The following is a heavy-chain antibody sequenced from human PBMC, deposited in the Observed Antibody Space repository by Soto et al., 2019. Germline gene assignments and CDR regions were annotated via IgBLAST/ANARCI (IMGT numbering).Heavy chain of an antibody. CDR3: ARARKYYDFCSGYYGPDAFDI. CDR1: GYTFTSYD. Sequence: ASVKVSCKASGYTFTSYDINWVRQAAGQWLEWMGWMNPNSGNTGYAQKFQGRVTMTRNTSISTAYMELSSLRSEDTAVYYCARARKYYDFCSGYYGPDAFDIWGQGTMVTVSS. D-gene: IGHD3-3*01. V-gene: IGHV1-8*01. CDR2: MNPNSGNT. J-gene: IGHJ3*02.